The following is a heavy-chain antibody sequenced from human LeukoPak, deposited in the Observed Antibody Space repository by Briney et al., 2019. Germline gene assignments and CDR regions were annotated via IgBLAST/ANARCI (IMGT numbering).Heavy chain of an antibody. D-gene: IGHD3-10*01. CDR3: ARGGLPGSGIWSDRYYYMDV. CDR1: GYTFTSYD. Sequence: GASVKVSCKASGYTFTSYDINWVRQATGQGLEWMGWMNPNSDNTGYAQKLQGRVTITRNISISTAYMELSSLRSEDTAVYYCARGGLPGSGIWSDRYYYMDVWGKGTTVTISS. CDR2: MNPNSDNT. V-gene: IGHV1-8*03. J-gene: IGHJ6*03.